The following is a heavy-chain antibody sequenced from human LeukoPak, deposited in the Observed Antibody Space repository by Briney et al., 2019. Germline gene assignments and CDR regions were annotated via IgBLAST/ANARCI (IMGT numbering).Heavy chain of an antibody. Sequence: SETLSLTCAVYGDSFKNYYWTWIRQSPEKGLEWIGEINHGGLTSYNPSLESQLTLLVDTSKNQFSLKLSSVTAADTAVYYCARGTRKITIFGVVKSKWAFDIWGQGTMVTVSS. D-gene: IGHD3-3*01. J-gene: IGHJ3*02. CDR1: GDSFKNYY. V-gene: IGHV4-34*01. CDR2: INHGGLT. CDR3: ARGTRKITIFGVVKSKWAFDI.